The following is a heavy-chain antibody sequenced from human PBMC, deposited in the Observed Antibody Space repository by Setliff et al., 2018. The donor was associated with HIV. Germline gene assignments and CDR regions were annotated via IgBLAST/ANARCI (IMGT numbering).Heavy chain of an antibody. CDR2: IYHSGST. Sequence: SETLSLTCVVSGYSISRGYYWGWIRRPPGKGLEWIGSIYHSGSTYYNPSLKSRVSISVDTSKNQFSVKLNFVTAADTAVYYCAREQWLVTRGYFDSWGQGIMVTVSS. CDR3: AREQWLVTRGYFDS. CDR1: GYSISRGYY. D-gene: IGHD6-19*01. V-gene: IGHV4-38-2*02. J-gene: IGHJ4*02.